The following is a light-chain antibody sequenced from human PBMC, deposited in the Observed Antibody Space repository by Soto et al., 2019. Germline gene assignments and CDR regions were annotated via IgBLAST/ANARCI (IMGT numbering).Light chain of an antibody. CDR3: CSYAVSSTSLHV. CDR1: SSDVGSYNL. V-gene: IGLV2-23*02. CDR2: EVS. Sequence: QSALTQPASVSGSPGQSITISCTGTSSDVGSYNLVSWYQQHPGKAPKLMIYEVSKRPSGVSNRFSGSKSGNTASLTISGLQAEDESDYYCCSYAVSSTSLHVSXPGTNV. J-gene: IGLJ1*01.